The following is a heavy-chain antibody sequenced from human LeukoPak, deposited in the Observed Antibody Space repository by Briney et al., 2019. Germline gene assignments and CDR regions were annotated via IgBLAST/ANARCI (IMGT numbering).Heavy chain of an antibody. Sequence: GASVKVSCKASGYTFTSYAMNGVRQAPGQGREGMGWINTNTGNPTYAQGFTGRFVFSLDTSVSTAYLQISSLKAEDTAVYYCARDDGSGSYPVDAFDIWGQGTLVTVSS. D-gene: IGHD3-10*01. J-gene: IGHJ3*02. CDR2: INTNTGNP. V-gene: IGHV7-4-1*02. CDR3: ARDDGSGSYPVDAFDI. CDR1: GYTFTSYA.